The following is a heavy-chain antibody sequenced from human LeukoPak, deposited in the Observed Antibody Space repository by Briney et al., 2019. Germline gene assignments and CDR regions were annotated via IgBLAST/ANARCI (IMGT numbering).Heavy chain of an antibody. CDR3: ARDIRVRYMPMVRAVEYYQYHAMDV. CDR1: GFSLTSNG. Sequence: GGSLRLPCAASGFSLTSNGMHWVRQAPGKGLEWVAFISHDGNKKYYADSVKGRFTVSRDSSKSTLFLQMDSLRRDDTAVYYCARDIRVRYMPMVRAVEYYQYHAMDVWGQGTTVTVYS. CDR2: ISHDGNKK. V-gene: IGHV3-30*03. J-gene: IGHJ6*02. D-gene: IGHD3-10*01.